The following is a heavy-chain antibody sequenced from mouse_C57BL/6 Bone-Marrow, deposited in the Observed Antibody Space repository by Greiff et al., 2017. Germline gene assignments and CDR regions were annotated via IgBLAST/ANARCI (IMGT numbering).Heavy chain of an antibody. CDR2: INPYNGDT. CDR1: GYSFTGYF. J-gene: IGHJ1*03. V-gene: IGHV1-20*01. Sequence: EVQLQESGPELVKPGDSVKISCKASGYSFTGYFMNWVMQSHGKSLEWIGRINPYNGDTFYNQKFKGKATLTVDKSSSTAHMELRSLTSEDSAVYFCARLESTVGIDVWGTGTTVTVSS. CDR3: ARLESTVGIDV. D-gene: IGHD1-1*01.